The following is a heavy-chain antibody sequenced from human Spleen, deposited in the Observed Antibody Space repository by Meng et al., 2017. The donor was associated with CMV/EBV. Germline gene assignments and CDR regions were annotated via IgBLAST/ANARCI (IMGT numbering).Heavy chain of an antibody. J-gene: IGHJ5*01. D-gene: IGHD2-2*01. CDR3: ARMFLSFRSTDWFDS. CDR2: IYHTGSA. CDR1: GGSITSSNW. V-gene: IGHV4-4*02. Sequence: SGGSITSSNWWNWVRQPPGKGLEWIGEIYHTGSANYNPSLKSRVTISVDKSKNQFSLKLTSVTAADTAVYYCARMFLSFRSTDWFDSWGQGTLVTVSS.